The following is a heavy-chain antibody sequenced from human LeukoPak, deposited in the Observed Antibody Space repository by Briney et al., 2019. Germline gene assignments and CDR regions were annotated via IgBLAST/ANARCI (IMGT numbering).Heavy chain of an antibody. CDR1: GGTFSSYA. CDR2: ISAYNGNT. V-gene: IGHV1-18*01. D-gene: IGHD7-27*01. Sequence: ASVKVSCKASGGTFSSYAISWVRQAPGQGLEWMGWISAYNGNTNYAQKLQGRVTMTTDTSTSTAYMELRSLRSDDTAVYYCARTQPGMGTGKDYWGQGTLVTVSS. CDR3: ARTQPGMGTGKDY. J-gene: IGHJ4*02.